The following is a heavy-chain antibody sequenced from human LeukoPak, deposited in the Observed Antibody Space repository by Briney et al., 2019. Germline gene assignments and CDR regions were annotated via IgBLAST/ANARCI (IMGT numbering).Heavy chain of an antibody. CDR2: IYTSGST. V-gene: IGHV4-61*02. CDR1: GGSISSGSYY. CDR3: AREGDDNFWRGPSGY. D-gene: IGHD3-3*01. J-gene: IGHJ4*02. Sequence: PSQTLSLTCTVSGGSISSGSYYWRWIRQPAGKGLERIGRIYTSGSTNYNPSLKSRVTIEVDTSNNQFSLKLSSLTAADTGVYYCAREGDDNFWRGPSGYWGQGTLVTVSS.